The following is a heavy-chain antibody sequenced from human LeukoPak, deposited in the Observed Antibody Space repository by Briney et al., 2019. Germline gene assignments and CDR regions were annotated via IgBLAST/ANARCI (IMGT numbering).Heavy chain of an antibody. Sequence: ASVKVSCKASGYTFTSYYMHWVRQAPGQGLEWMGIINPSGGSTSYAQKFQGRVTMTRDMSTSTVYMELSSLRSEDTAVYYCARVEDSSGYFPSWYSYWGQGTLVTVSS. CDR3: ARVEDSSGYFPSWYSY. V-gene: IGHV1-46*01. J-gene: IGHJ4*02. CDR1: GYTFTSYY. D-gene: IGHD3-22*01. CDR2: INPSGGST.